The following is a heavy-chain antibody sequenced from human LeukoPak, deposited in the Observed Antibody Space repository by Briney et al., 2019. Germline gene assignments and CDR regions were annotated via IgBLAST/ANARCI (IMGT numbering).Heavy chain of an antibody. V-gene: IGHV4-39*01. CDR2: IYYSGST. Sequence: PSETLSLTCTVSGGSISSSSYYWGWIRQPPGKGLEWIGSIYYSGSTYYNPSLKSRVTISVDTSKNQFSLKLSSVTAADTAVYYCARGDYEYSGSPEDWFDPWGQGTLVTVSS. CDR3: ARGDYEYSGSPEDWFDP. D-gene: IGHD1-26*01. CDR1: GGSISSSSYY. J-gene: IGHJ5*02.